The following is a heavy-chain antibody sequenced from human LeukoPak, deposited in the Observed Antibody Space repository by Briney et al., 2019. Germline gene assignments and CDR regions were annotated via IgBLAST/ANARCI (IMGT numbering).Heavy chain of an antibody. V-gene: IGHV4-59*01. CDR3: ARDLGITGTDYYYYMDV. J-gene: IGHJ6*03. CDR1: GGSISSYY. CDR2: IYYSGST. D-gene: IGHD1-20*01. Sequence: SETLSLTCTVSGGSISSYYWSWIRQPRWKGLEWIGYIYYSGSTNYNPSLKSRVTISVDTSKNQFSLKLSYVTAADTAVYYCARDLGITGTDYYYYMDVWGKGTTVTVSS.